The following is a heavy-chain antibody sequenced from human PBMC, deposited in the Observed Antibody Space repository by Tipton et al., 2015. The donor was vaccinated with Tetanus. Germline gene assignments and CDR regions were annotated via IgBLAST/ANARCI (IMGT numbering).Heavy chain of an antibody. V-gene: IGHV4-30-4*01. CDR3: ARMGFTYGQVVY. J-gene: IGHJ4*02. CDR1: GGSINTGDYY. D-gene: IGHD5-18*01. CDR2: VYYSGRT. Sequence: TLSLTCNVSGGSINTGDYYWSWIRQSPGKGLEWIGHVYYSGRTYYNPPLKSRVTISADMSKNQFSLKLTSVTAADTATYYCARMGFTYGQVVYWGQGILVIVSS.